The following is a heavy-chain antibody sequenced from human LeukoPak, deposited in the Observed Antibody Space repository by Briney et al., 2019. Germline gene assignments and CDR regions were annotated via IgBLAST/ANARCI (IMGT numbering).Heavy chain of an antibody. CDR3: AELGITMIGGV. CDR2: ISGGST. V-gene: IGHV3-38-3*01. D-gene: IGHD3-10*02. CDR1: GFTVSSNE. Sequence: GGSLRLSCAASGFTVSSNEMSWVRQAPGKGLEWVSSISGGSTYYADSRKGRFTISRDNSKNTLHLQMNSLRAEDTAVYYCAELGITMIGGVWGKGTTVTISS. J-gene: IGHJ6*04.